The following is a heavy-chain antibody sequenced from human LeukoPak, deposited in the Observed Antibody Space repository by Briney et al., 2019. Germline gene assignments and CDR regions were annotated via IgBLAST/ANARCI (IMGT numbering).Heavy chain of an antibody. V-gene: IGHV3-74*01. CDR2: INSDGTST. CDR1: GFTFSSYW. Sequence: PGGSLRLSCAAFGFTFSSYWIHWVRQAPGKGPVWVSRINSDGTSTTYADPVKGRFTISRDSAKNTVYLQMNSLRAEDTAVYYCVRGGGADRPYGLDVWSQGTTVTVSS. D-gene: IGHD6-6*01. J-gene: IGHJ6*02. CDR3: VRGGGADRPYGLDV.